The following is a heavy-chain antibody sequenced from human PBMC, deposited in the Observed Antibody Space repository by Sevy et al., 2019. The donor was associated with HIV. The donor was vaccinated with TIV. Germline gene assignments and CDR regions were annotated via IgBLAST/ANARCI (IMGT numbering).Heavy chain of an antibody. V-gene: IGHV4-59*01. CDR2: INYSRST. J-gene: IGHJ5*02. CDR3: ARGGTSLFAP. D-gene: IGHD2-15*01. CDR1: GGSGGSISDYY. Sequence: SETLSLTCSVSGGSGGSISDYYWSWIRQPPGKGLEWIGYINYSRSTKFNPSLKSRVTISVDTSKNQFSLKLTSVTAAYTAVYYCARGGTSLFAPWGQGTLVTVSS.